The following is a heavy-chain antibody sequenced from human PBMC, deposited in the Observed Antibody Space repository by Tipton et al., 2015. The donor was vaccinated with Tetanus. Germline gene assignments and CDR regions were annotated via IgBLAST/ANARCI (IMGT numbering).Heavy chain of an antibody. CDR3: ARDRYYDILTGYYGVGVDRLYGMDV. D-gene: IGHD3-9*01. CDR2: IYYSGST. J-gene: IGHJ6*02. V-gene: IGHV4-31*02. CDR1: GGSISSGGYY. Sequence: LRLSCTVSGGSISSGGYYWSWIRQHPGKGLEWIGYIYYSGSTYYNPSLKSRVTISVDTSKNQFSLKLSSVTAADTAVYYCARDRYYDILTGYYGVGVDRLYGMDVWGQGP.